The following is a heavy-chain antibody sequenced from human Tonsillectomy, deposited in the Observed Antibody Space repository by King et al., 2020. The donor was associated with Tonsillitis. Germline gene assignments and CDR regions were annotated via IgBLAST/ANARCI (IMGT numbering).Heavy chain of an antibody. D-gene: IGHD2-2*01. V-gene: IGHV1-18*04. CDR2: ISAYNGNT. Sequence: VQLVESGAEVKKPGASVKVSCKASGYTFTSYGISWVRQAPGHGLEWMGWISAYNGNTNYAEKLQGRVTMTTDTSTRTAYMELRSLRSDDTAVYYCARDRRSLGYCSSSSCYAYGMDVWGQGTTVTVSS. CDR3: ARDRRSLGYCSSSSCYAYGMDV. J-gene: IGHJ6*02. CDR1: GYTFTSYG.